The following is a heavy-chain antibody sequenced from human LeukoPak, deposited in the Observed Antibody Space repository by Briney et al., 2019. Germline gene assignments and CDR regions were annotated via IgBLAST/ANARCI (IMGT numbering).Heavy chain of an antibody. CDR2: ISGSSSTI. Sequence: GSLRLSCAASGFTFSSYSMNWVRQAPGKGLEWVSYISGSSSTIYYADSVKGRFTISRDNAKNSLYLQMNSLRDEDTAVYYCARRVRSGEWLVQYGMDVWGQGTTVTVSS. CDR3: ARRVRSGEWLVQYGMDV. D-gene: IGHD6-19*01. V-gene: IGHV3-48*02. J-gene: IGHJ6*02. CDR1: GFTFSSYS.